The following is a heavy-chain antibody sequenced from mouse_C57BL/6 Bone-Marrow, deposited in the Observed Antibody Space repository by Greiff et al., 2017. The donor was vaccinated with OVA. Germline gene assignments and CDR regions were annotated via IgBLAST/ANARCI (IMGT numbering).Heavy chain of an antibody. J-gene: IGHJ2*02. Sequence: QVQLQQSGAELVRPGTSVKLSCKASGYTFTNYWMHWVKQRPGQGLEWIGVIAPSDSYINYNQKFKGRATFTGDTSSSTAYMHLSSLTSEDSAVYYCAHFGSRLYLHYWGQGTSLTVSA. V-gene: IGHV1-59*01. CDR3: AHFGSRLYLHY. D-gene: IGHD1-1*01. CDR2: IAPSDSYI. CDR1: GYTFTNYW.